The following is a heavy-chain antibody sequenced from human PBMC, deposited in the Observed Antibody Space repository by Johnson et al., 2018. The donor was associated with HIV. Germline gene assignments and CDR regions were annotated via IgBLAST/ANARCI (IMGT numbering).Heavy chain of an antibody. V-gene: IGHV3-66*01. CDR3: ARGGHCGGDCAGAKQALDI. J-gene: IGHJ3*02. D-gene: IGHD2-21*01. CDR2: IHSGGST. Sequence: EVQLVESGGGLVKPGGSLRLSCAASGFTFSDYYMSWIRQAPGKGLEWVSAIHSGGSTYYADSVEGRFTISRDNSKNTVLLQMNSLRVEDTAVYYCARGGHCGGDCAGAKQALDIWGQGTMVTVSP. CDR1: GFTFSDYY.